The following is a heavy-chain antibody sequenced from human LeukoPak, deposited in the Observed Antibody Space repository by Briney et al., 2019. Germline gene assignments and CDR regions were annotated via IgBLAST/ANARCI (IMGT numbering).Heavy chain of an antibody. CDR1: GGSMNTHY. CDR3: ATSPEYCSGGNCYRFDH. V-gene: IGHV4-59*08. Sequence: SETLSLTCTVSGGSMNTHYWSWIRQPPGTGLEWIGSIYYTGITTYNLSLQSRVTVSEDMSKNQFSLRLTSVTTADTAVYYCATSPEYCSGGNCYRFDHWGQGSLVTVSS. CDR2: IYYTGIT. D-gene: IGHD2-15*01. J-gene: IGHJ4*02.